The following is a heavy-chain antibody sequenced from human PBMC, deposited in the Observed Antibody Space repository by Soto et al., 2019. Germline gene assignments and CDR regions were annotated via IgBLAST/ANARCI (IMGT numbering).Heavy chain of an antibody. D-gene: IGHD4-4*01. Sequence: EVQLVESGGGLVQPGRSLRLSCAASGFTFDDYVMHWVRQAPGKGLEWVSGISWNSGSIGYADSVKGRFTISRDSAKKSLYLQINSLRTEDTALYYCVNDDGRRALHYFDLWGRGTRVIVSS. J-gene: IGHJ2*01. CDR1: GFTFDDYV. V-gene: IGHV3-9*01. CDR3: VNDDGRRALHYFDL. CDR2: ISWNSGSI.